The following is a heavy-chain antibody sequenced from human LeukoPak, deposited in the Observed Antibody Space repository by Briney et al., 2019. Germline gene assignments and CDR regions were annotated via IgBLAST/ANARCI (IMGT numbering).Heavy chain of an antibody. CDR3: ARGETLPAAISDYYYYGMDV. Sequence: SETLSLTCAVYGGSFSGYYWSWIRQPPGKGLEWIGEINHSGSTNYNPSLKSRVTISVDTSKNQFSLKLSSVTAADTAVYCCARGETLPAAISDYYYYGMDVWGQGTTVTVSS. CDR1: GGSFSGYY. CDR2: INHSGST. D-gene: IGHD2-2*02. J-gene: IGHJ6*02. V-gene: IGHV4-34*01.